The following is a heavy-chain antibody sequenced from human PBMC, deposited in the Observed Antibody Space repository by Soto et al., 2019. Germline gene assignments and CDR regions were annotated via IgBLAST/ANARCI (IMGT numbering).Heavy chain of an antibody. J-gene: IGHJ6*02. V-gene: IGHV1-46*01. CDR3: ARDYYDFWSGYSAWGYYDYYGMDV. CDR1: GYTFTSYY. D-gene: IGHD3-3*01. CDR2: INPSGGST. Sequence: GASVKVSCKASGYTFTSYYMHWVRQAPGQGLEWMGIINPSGGSTSYAQKFQGRATMTRDTSTSTVYMELSSLRSDVTAVYYCARDYYDFWSGYSAWGYYDYYGMDVWGQGTTVTVSS.